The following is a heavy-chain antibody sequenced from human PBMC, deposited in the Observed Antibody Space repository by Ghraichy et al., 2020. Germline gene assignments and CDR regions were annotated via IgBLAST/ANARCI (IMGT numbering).Heavy chain of an antibody. CDR2: IYYSGST. V-gene: IGHV4-39*01. Sequence: SETLSLTCTVSGGSISSSSYYWGWIRQPPGKGLEWIGSIYYSGSTYYNPSLKSRVTISVDTSKNQFSLKLSSVTAADTAVYYCARRGWFGESHFDYWGQGTLVTVSS. J-gene: IGHJ4*02. CDR3: ARRGWFGESHFDY. D-gene: IGHD3-10*01. CDR1: GGSISSSSYY.